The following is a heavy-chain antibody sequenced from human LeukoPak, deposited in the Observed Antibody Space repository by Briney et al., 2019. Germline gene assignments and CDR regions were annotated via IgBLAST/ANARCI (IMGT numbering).Heavy chain of an antibody. D-gene: IGHD1-26*01. V-gene: IGHV3-74*01. CDR1: GFTFSTSW. J-gene: IGHJ4*02. Sequence: GGSLRLSCAGSGFTFSTSWMHWVRQAPGKALVWVSRINDDGSSINYADSVKGRFTISRDNAKNTLYLQMSSLRAEDTAVYYCARALGSYSDYWGQGTPVSVSS. CDR3: ARALGSYSDY. CDR2: INDDGSSI.